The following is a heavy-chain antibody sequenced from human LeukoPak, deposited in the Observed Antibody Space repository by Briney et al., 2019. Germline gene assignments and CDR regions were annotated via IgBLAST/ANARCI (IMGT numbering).Heavy chain of an antibody. Sequence: PSETLSLTCTVSGGSISSYYWSWIRQPPGKGLGWIGYIYTSGSTNYNPSLKSRVTISVDTSENQFSLKLSSVTAADTAVYYCARLTGGNYMDVWGKGTTVTVSS. CDR3: ARLTGGNYMDV. J-gene: IGHJ6*03. CDR2: IYTSGST. CDR1: GGSISSYY. D-gene: IGHD3-10*01. V-gene: IGHV4-4*09.